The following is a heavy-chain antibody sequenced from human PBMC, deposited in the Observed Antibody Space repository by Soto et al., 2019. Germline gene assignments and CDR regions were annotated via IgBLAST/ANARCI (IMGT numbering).Heavy chain of an antibody. Sequence: GESLKISCKGSGYSFTSYWIGWVRQMPGKGLEWMGIIYPGDSDTRYSPSFQGQVTISADKSISTAYLQWSSLKASDTAMYYCARRSMLYSGYDLIENPQGVYVFDYWGQGTLVTVSS. CDR1: GYSFTSYW. J-gene: IGHJ4*02. CDR2: IYPGDSDT. D-gene: IGHD5-12*01. CDR3: ARRSMLYSGYDLIENPQGVYVFDY. V-gene: IGHV5-51*01.